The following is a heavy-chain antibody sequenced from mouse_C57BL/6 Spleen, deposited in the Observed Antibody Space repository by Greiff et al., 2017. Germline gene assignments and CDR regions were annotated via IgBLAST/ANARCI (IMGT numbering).Heavy chain of an antibody. D-gene: IGHD2-5*01. CDR1: GYTFTDYE. V-gene: IGHV1-15*01. CDR2: IDPETGGT. Sequence: QVQLQQSGAELVRPGASVTLSCKASGYTFTDYEMHWVKQTPVHGLEWIGAIDPETGGTAYNQKFKGKAILTADKSSSTAYMELRSLTSEDSAVYYCTRGPYYSNLYYFDYWGQGTTLTVSS. J-gene: IGHJ2*01. CDR3: TRGPYYSNLYYFDY.